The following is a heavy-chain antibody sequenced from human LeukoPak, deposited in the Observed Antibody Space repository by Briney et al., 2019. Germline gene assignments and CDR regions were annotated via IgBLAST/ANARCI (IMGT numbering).Heavy chain of an antibody. CDR1: GGSISNNFYY. CDR3: ARESGYSSSWYVGNYYYYGMDV. Sequence: SETLSLTCAVSGGSISNNFYYWGWVRQPPGKGLEWIGYIYYSGSTYYNPSLKSRVTISVDTSKNQFSLKLSSVTAADTAVYYCARESGYSSSWYVGNYYYYGMDVWGQGTTVTVSS. CDR2: IYYSGST. V-gene: IGHV4-31*11. J-gene: IGHJ6*02. D-gene: IGHD6-13*01.